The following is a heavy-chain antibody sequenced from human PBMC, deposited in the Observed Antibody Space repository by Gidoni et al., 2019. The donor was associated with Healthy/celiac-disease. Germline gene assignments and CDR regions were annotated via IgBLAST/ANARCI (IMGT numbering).Heavy chain of an antibody. CDR2: IYYSGST. J-gene: IGHJ4*02. D-gene: IGHD3-3*01. Sequence: QLQLQASGPGLVKPSETLSLTCTVSGVSISSSSYYWGWIRQPPGKGLEWIGSIYYSGSTYYNPYLKSRVIISVDTSKNQFSLKLSSVTAADTAVYYCAREGYDCWSGYYPSEWGQGTLVTVSS. CDR1: GVSISSSSYY. V-gene: IGHV4-39*01. CDR3: AREGYDCWSGYYPSE.